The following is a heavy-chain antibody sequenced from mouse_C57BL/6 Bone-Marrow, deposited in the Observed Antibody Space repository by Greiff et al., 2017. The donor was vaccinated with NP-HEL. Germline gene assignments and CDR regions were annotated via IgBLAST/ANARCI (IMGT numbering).Heavy chain of an antibody. V-gene: IGHV1-7*01. Sequence: VQLQQSGADLAKPGASVKLSCKASGYTFTSYWMHWVKQRPGQGLEWIGYINPSSGYTKYIQKFKDKATLTADKSSSTAYMQLSSLTYEDSAVYYCARGRQLLRGYFDVWGKGTTVTVSS. D-gene: IGHD6-1*01. CDR3: ARGRQLLRGYFDV. CDR1: GYTFTSYW. J-gene: IGHJ1*03. CDR2: INPSSGYT.